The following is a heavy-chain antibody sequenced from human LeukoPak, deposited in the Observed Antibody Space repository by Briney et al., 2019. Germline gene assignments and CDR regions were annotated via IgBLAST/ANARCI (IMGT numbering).Heavy chain of an antibody. J-gene: IGHJ4*02. V-gene: IGHV4-34*01. CDR3: ASLYWSHDY. CDR2: INHSGST. Sequence: SETLSLTCAVYGGSFNDYYWTWIRQSPGKGLEWIGEINHSGSTSYNPSLKSRVTISVDASKNQFSLKLSSVTAADTAVYYCASLYWSHDYWGQGTLVTVSS. D-gene: IGHD2-8*02. CDR1: GGSFNDYY.